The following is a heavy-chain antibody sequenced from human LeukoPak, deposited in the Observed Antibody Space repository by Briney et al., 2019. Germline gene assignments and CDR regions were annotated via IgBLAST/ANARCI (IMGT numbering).Heavy chain of an antibody. Sequence: PSETLSLTCTVSGYSISSGYYWGWILQPPGKGLEWIGSIYHSGSTYYNPSLKSRVTISVDTSKNQFSLKLSSVTAADTAVYYCAKDWGYWYFDLWGRGTLVTVSS. CDR1: GYSISSGYY. CDR2: IYHSGST. J-gene: IGHJ2*01. V-gene: IGHV4-38-2*02. D-gene: IGHD7-27*01. CDR3: AKDWGYWYFDL.